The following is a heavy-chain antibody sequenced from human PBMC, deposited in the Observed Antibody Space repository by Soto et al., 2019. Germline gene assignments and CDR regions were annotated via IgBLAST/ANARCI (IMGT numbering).Heavy chain of an antibody. D-gene: IGHD7-27*01. V-gene: IGHV4-59*08. CDR3: ARHHWGSPRSLAY. CDR1: GGSVSSYY. Sequence: SETLSLTCTVSGGSVSSYYWSWIRQSPGKGLEWVGIIYYSGSIKYNPSLKGRVTISVDASKNQFSLRLNSVTAADTGVYYCARHHWGSPRSLAYWGRGTQVTVSS. CDR2: IYYSGSI. J-gene: IGHJ4*02.